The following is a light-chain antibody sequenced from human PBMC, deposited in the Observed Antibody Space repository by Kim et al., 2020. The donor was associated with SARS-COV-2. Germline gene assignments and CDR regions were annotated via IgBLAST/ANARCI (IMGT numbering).Light chain of an antibody. CDR2: EVS. J-gene: IGLJ1*01. CDR3: CSYAGSSTFV. CDR1: SSDVGSYNL. V-gene: IGLV2-23*02. Sequence: QSALTQPASVSGSPGQSITISCTGTSSDVGSYNLVSWYQQHPGKAPKLMIYEVSKRHSGVSTRFSGSKSGNTASLTISGLQAEDEADYYCCSYAGSSTFVVGTGTKVTVL.